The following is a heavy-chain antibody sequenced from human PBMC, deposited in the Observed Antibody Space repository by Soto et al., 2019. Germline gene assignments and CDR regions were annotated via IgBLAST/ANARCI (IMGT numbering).Heavy chain of an antibody. D-gene: IGHD1-26*01. Sequence: ASVKVSCKASGYTFTSYGISWVRQAPGQGLEWMGWISAYNGNTNYAQKLQGRVTMTRDTSTSTAYMELRSLRSDDTAVYYCATITGIVGARLDYYYGTDVWGQGTTVTGSS. CDR3: ATITGIVGARLDYYYGTDV. J-gene: IGHJ6*02. CDR1: GYTFTSYG. V-gene: IGHV1-18*01. CDR2: ISAYNGNT.